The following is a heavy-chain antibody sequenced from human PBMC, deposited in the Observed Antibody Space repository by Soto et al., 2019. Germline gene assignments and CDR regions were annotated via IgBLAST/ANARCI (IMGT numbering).Heavy chain of an antibody. Sequence: PGGSLRLSGAASGFTVSGNYMSWVRQAPGKGLEWVAVIYSGGSTYYADSVKGRFTISRDDSKNPLFLQMNSLRAEDTAVYYCATAKLLLPWLFDYWGQGTLVTVSS. CDR1: GFTVSGNY. CDR2: IYSGGST. V-gene: IGHV3-66*01. CDR3: ATAKLLLPWLFDY. J-gene: IGHJ4*02. D-gene: IGHD2-15*01.